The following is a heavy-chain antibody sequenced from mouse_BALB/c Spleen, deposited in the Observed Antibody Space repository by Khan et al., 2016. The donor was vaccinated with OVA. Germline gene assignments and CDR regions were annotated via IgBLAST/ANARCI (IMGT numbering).Heavy chain of an antibody. D-gene: IGHD3-1*01. CDR2: TCPGIGNT. Sequence: QVQLQQSGAELARPRASVKLSCKASGHTFTDYYINWVRQRTGQGLEWIGDTCPGIGNTYYNEKCKGKATLTADQSSSTAYMQLSSLTSEDPAVXFCASSGTGSSLHCGHGTLVTITA. CDR1: GHTFTDYY. CDR3: ASSGTGSSLH. V-gene: IGHV1-77*01. J-gene: IGHJ3*01.